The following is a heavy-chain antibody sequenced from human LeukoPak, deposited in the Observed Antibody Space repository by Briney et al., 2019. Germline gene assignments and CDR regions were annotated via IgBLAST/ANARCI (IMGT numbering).Heavy chain of an antibody. CDR3: ARVLHAPYLIDS. V-gene: IGHV4-38-2*02. Sequence: PSETLSLTCTVSDSSITSTYYWAWFRQPPGKGLEWIATVFRLQTVRTFNNPSLGSRVTMSLDPSHNQFSLNLTSVTAADMALYFCARVLHAPYLIDSWGQGTLVTVSS. CDR1: DSSITSTYY. CDR2: VFRLQTVRT. D-gene: IGHD2-8*01. J-gene: IGHJ4*02.